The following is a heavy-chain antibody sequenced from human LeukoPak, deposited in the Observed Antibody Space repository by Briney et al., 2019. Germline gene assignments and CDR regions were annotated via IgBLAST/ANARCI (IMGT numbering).Heavy chain of an antibody. J-gene: IGHJ4*02. CDR1: GFTFSSYA. CDR2: ISYDGSNK. Sequence: GGSLRLSCAASGFTFSSYAMHWVRQAPGKGLEWVAVISYDGSNKYYADSVKGRFTISRDNSKNTLYLQMNSLRAEDTAVYYCAKRGYSSSWRDLDYWGQGTLVSVSS. CDR3: AKRGYSSSWRDLDY. V-gene: IGHV3-30-3*01. D-gene: IGHD6-13*01.